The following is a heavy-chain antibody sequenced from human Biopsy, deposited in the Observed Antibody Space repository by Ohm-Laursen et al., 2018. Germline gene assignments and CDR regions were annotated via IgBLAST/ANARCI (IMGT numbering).Heavy chain of an antibody. CDR3: ARHAPSYSGSYWRYFDL. CDR1: GGSISSYY. Sequence: SKTLSLTCTVSGGSISSYYWSWIRQPPGKGLEWIGYIYYTGSTNYNPSLKSRFTISVDTSMNHLSLRLTSVTAADTAVYYCARHAPSYSGSYWRYFDLWGRGTLVTVSS. CDR2: IYYTGST. V-gene: IGHV4-59*08. D-gene: IGHD1-26*01. J-gene: IGHJ2*01.